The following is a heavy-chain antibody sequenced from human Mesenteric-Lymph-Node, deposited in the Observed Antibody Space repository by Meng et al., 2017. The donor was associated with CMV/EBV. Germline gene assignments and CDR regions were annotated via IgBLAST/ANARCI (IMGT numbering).Heavy chain of an antibody. D-gene: IGHD4-17*01. V-gene: IGHV3-21*01. CDR3: ARTPNLRSPDY. Sequence: GGSLRLSCAASGFTFSSYSMNWVRQAPGKGLEWVSSISSSNNYIYYADSLKGRFTISRDNAKNSLYLQINSLRAEDTAVYYCARTPNLRSPDYWGQGTLVTVSS. CDR2: ISSSNNYI. J-gene: IGHJ4*02. CDR1: GFTFSSYS.